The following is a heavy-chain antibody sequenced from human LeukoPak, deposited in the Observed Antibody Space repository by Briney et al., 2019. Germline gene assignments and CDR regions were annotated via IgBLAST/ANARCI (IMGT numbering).Heavy chain of an antibody. CDR3: ARGGVVFSYYVY. CDR1: GYTFTSYD. J-gene: IGHJ4*02. V-gene: IGHV1-8*01. CDR2: MNPNSGNT. Sequence: ASVKVSCKASGYTFTSYDINWVRQATGQGLEWMGWMNPNSGNTGYAQKFQGRVTMTRDTSISTAYMELSSLRSEDTAVYYCARGGVVFSYYVYWGQGTLVTVSS. D-gene: IGHD1-26*01.